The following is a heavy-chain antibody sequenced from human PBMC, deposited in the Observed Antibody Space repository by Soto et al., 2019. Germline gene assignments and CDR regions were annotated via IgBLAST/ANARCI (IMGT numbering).Heavy chain of an antibody. D-gene: IGHD3-16*02. CDR3: ARCMITFGGVIVKASWFDP. CDR2: IYNSGST. Sequence: QVQLQESGPGLVKPSETLSLTCTVSGGSISSYYWSWIRQPPGKGLEWIWYIYNSGSTNYNPSLKSRVTISVDTSKSPFALKLSSVAAADTAVYYCARCMITFGGVIVKASWFDPWGQGTLVTVSS. CDR1: GGSISSYY. V-gene: IGHV4-59*01. J-gene: IGHJ5*02.